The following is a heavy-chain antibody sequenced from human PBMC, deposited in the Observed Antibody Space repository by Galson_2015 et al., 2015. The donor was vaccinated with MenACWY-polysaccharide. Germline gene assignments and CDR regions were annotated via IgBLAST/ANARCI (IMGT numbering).Heavy chain of an antibody. CDR1: GFRFSTYS. J-gene: IGHJ5*02. Sequence: SLRLSCAASGFRFSTYSMTWVRQAPGKGLEWVSYITGSSNIIYYADSVKGRFTISRDNAKNSLFLQMNSLRDDDTAVYYCARDSGVAGAGDHWGQGTLVTVSS. CDR3: ARDSGVAGAGDH. V-gene: IGHV3-48*02. D-gene: IGHD6-13*01. CDR2: ITGSSNII.